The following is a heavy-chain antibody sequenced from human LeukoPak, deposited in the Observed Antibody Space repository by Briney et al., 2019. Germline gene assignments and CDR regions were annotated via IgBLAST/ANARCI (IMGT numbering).Heavy chain of an antibody. CDR2: IGGSGGST. J-gene: IGHJ4*02. Sequence: GGSLRLSCAASGFTFTNYAMSWVRQASGKGLEWVSTIGGSGGSTYYADPVKGRFTVSRDNSKNTLYLQMNSLRAEDTAVYYCAKDWGSGSFYYFDYWGQGTLVTVSS. V-gene: IGHV3-23*01. D-gene: IGHD3-16*01. CDR3: AKDWGSGSFYYFDY. CDR1: GFTFTNYA.